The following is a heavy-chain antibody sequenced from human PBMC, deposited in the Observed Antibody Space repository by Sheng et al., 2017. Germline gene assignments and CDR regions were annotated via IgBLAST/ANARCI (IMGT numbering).Heavy chain of an antibody. CDR1: GGTFSSHA. CDR3: ARGNRDAAMINGYYYYYYHGR. Sequence: QVQLVQSGAEVKKPGSSVKVSCKASGGTFSSHAISWVRQAPGQGLEWMGGIIPFLSIANYAQKFQGRVTITADKSTSTAYMELSSLRSEDTAVYYCARGNRDAAMINGYYYYYYHGRLGQRDHGHRLL. J-gene: IGHJ6*03. CDR2: IIPFLSIA. D-gene: IGHD5-18*01. V-gene: IGHV1-69*04.